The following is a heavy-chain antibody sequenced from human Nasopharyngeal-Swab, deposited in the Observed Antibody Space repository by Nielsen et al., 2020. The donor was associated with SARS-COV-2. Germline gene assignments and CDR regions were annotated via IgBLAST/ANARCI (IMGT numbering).Heavy chain of an antibody. CDR3: ARGGMITFGGVIADAFDI. Sequence: GESLKISCAASGFTFSSYDMHWVRQATGKGLEWVSAIGTAGDTYYPGSVKGRFTISRENAKNSLYLQMNGLRAGDTAVYYCARGGMITFGGVIADAFDIWGQGTMVTVSS. CDR2: IGTAGDT. J-gene: IGHJ3*02. V-gene: IGHV3-13*01. D-gene: IGHD3-16*02. CDR1: GFTFSSYD.